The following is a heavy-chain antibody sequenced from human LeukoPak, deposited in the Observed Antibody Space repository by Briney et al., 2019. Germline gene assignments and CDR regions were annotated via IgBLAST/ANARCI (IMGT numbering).Heavy chain of an antibody. J-gene: IGHJ6*02. Sequence: SVTVSCMACLYTLTSYGSSWVRQAPRHALEGMGWISAYNGNTNYAQKLKGRVTMTTDTYTSTAYMELRGLRSDDKAVYSCASTTRDYYYYGMDVWGQGTTVTVSS. CDR3: ASTTRDYYYYGMDV. CDR1: LYTLTSYG. V-gene: IGHV1-18*01. D-gene: IGHD4-11*01. CDR2: ISAYNGNT.